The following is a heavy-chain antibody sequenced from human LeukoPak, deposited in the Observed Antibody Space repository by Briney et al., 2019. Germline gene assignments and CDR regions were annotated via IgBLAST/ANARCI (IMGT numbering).Heavy chain of an antibody. Sequence: SETLSLTCAVYGGSFSGYYWSWIRQPPGKGLEWIGEINHSGSTNYNPSLKSRVTISVDTSKNQFSLKLSSVTAADTAVYYCARGGRIAVAEWGQGTLVTVSS. J-gene: IGHJ4*02. CDR3: ARGGRIAVAE. D-gene: IGHD6-19*01. CDR1: GGSFSGYY. CDR2: INHSGST. V-gene: IGHV4-34*01.